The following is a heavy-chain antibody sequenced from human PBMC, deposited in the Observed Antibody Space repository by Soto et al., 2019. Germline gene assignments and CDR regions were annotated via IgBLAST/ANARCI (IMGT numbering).Heavy chain of an antibody. CDR2: ISNAGSNK. CDR1: GFTFSYYG. D-gene: IGHD2-2*01. Sequence: QVQLVESGGGVVQPGKSLRLSCAAFGFTFSYYGMHWVRQAPGKGLEWVALISNAGSNKYYADSLKGRFTISRDNSKNTLYLQMNSPTAEDTAVYYCAKDHDCGGTSCQFWEPGYWGQGTLVIVSS. J-gene: IGHJ4*02. V-gene: IGHV3-30*18. CDR3: AKDHDCGGTSCQFWEPGY.